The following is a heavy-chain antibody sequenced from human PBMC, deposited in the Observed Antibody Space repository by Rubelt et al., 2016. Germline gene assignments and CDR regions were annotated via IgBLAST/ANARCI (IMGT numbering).Heavy chain of an antibody. D-gene: IGHD3-3*01. V-gene: IGHV4-38-2*02. CDR2: IYQSGST. Sequence: EWIGSIYQSGSTYYNPSLKSRVTISIDTSKNQFSLKLSSVTAADTAVYFCARAGSRRGRVYYLDYWGQGTLVTVSS. CDR3: ARAGSRRGRVYYLDY. J-gene: IGHJ4*02.